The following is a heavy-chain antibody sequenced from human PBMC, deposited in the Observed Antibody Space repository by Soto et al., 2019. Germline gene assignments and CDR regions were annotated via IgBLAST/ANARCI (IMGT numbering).Heavy chain of an antibody. CDR1: GFSLSSYF. D-gene: IGHD2-21*02. V-gene: IGHV3-74*01. Sequence: PVGSLRLPCASSGFSLSSYFLDWARQAPRKGLVWVSRINSDGSSTSYADSVKGRFTISRDNAKNTLYLQMNSLRAEDTAVYYCARWSCYCGSDSIGYYYQVLDVLVKGYSDTVSP. CDR3: ARWSCYCGSDSIGYYYQVLDV. J-gene: IGHJ6*01. CDR2: INSDGSST.